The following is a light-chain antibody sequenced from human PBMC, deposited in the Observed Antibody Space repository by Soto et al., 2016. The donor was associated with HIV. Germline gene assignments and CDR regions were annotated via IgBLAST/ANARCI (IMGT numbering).Light chain of an antibody. Sequence: SYELTQPPSVSVAPGKTARITCGGNNIGSKSVHWYQQKSGQAPVLVVYDDSDRPSGITERFSGSNSGNTATLTISRVEAGDEADYYCQVWDTSSDVVFGGGTKLTVL. CDR1: NIGSKS. J-gene: IGLJ2*01. CDR3: QVWDTSSDVV. CDR2: DDS. V-gene: IGLV3-21*03.